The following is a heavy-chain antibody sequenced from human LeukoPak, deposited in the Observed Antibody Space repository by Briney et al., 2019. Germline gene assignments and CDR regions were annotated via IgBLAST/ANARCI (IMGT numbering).Heavy chain of an antibody. V-gene: IGHV1-18*04. D-gene: IGHD3-22*01. J-gene: IGHJ4*02. CDR2: ISPYNGNT. Sequence: GASVKVSCKASGCTFTSYGVTWVRQAPGQRPEWMGWISPYNGNTNYAQKFQGRVTMTTDTSTSTTYMELRSLRSDDTAVYYCARHYDGSGSTLDYWGQGTLVTVSS. CDR1: GCTFTSYG. CDR3: ARHYDGSGSTLDY.